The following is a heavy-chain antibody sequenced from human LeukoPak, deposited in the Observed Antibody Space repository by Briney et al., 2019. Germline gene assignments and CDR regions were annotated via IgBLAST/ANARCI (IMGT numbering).Heavy chain of an antibody. CDR1: GFTVSSNY. V-gene: IGHV3-53*01. CDR2: IYSGGST. D-gene: IGHD3-16*01. J-gene: IGHJ4*02. CDR3: ARGVRYAGLGCFDY. Sequence: GGSLRLSCAASGFTVSSNYMSWVRQAPGKGLEWVSVIYSGGSTYYADSVKGRFTISRDNSKNTLYLQMNSLRAEDTAVYYCARGVRYAGLGCFDYWGQGTVVTVSS.